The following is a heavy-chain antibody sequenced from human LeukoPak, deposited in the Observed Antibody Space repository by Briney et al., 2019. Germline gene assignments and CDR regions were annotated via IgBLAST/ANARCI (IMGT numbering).Heavy chain of an antibody. D-gene: IGHD3-3*01. CDR2: ISGSGGST. CDR1: GFTFSSYA. Sequence: GGSLRLSCAASGFTFSSYAMSWVRQAPGKGLEWVSAISGSGGSTYYADSVKGRFTISRDNSKSTLYLQMNSLRAEDTAVYYCAKDRAGTIFGRFDPWGQGTLVTVSS. V-gene: IGHV3-23*01. CDR3: AKDRAGTIFGRFDP. J-gene: IGHJ5*02.